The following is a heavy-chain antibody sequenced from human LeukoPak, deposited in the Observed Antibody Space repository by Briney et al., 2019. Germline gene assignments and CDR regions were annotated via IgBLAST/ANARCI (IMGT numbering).Heavy chain of an antibody. CDR2: ISYDGSNK. CDR1: GFTFSSYD. CDR3: AREPRPRGGWFVSD. Sequence: PGRSLRLSCAASGFTFSSYDMHWVRQAPGKGLEWVAVISYDGSNKYYADSVKGRFTISRDNSKNTLSLQMNSLRAEDTAVYYCAREPRPRGGWFVSDWGQGTLVTVSS. V-gene: IGHV3-30*03. D-gene: IGHD6-19*01. J-gene: IGHJ4*02.